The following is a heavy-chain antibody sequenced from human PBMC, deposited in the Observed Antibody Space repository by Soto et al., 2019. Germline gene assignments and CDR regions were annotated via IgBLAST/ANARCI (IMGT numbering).Heavy chain of an antibody. D-gene: IGHD6-13*01. CDR2: IYYSGST. CDR1: GGSISSGGYY. J-gene: IGHJ3*02. CDR3: ASSRAAAGLLMTFDI. Sequence: SETLSLTCTVSGGSISSGGYYWSWIRQHPGKGLEWIGYIYYSGSTYYNPSLKSRVTISVDTSKNQFSLKLSSVTAADTAVYYCASSRAAAGLLMTFDIWGQGTMVTVSS. V-gene: IGHV4-31*03.